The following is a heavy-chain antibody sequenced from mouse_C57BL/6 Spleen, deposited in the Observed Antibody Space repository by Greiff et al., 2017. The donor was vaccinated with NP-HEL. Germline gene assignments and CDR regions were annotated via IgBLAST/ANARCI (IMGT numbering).Heavy chain of an antibody. CDR3: ARLDYYGSSSYAMDY. J-gene: IGHJ4*01. V-gene: IGHV5-17*01. Sequence: EVHLVESGGGLVKPGGSLKLSCAASGFTFSDYGMHWVRQAPEKGLEWVAYISSGSSTIYYAATVQGRFTISRDNAKNTLFLQMTSLRSEDTAMYYCARLDYYGSSSYAMDYWGQGTSVTVSS. CDR1: GFTFSDYG. D-gene: IGHD1-1*01. CDR2: ISSGSSTI.